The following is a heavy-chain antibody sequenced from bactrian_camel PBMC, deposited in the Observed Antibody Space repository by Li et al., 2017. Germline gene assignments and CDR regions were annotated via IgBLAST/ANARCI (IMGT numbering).Heavy chain of an antibody. D-gene: IGHD2*01. Sequence: HVQLVESGGGSVQAGGSLKLSRIASAYNTESGYMGWFRQAPGKRREGVACIFGDTRLTYYSNSVKGRVTVSQDHAKNTLYLQIHTLQPEDTARYFCAADPYRGGYCSASDEYEYWGQGTQVTVS. CDR2: IFGDTRLT. J-gene: IGHJ4*01. V-gene: IGHV3-2*01. CDR3: AADPYRGGYCSASDEYEY. CDR1: AYNTESGY.